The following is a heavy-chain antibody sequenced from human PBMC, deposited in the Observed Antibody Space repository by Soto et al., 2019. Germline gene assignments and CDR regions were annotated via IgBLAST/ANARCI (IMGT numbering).Heavy chain of an antibody. CDR3: ATTYYDYVWGSYRYFDY. V-gene: IGHV4-39*01. Sequence: LSLTCTVSGGSISSSSYYWGWIRQPPGKGLEWIGSIYYSGSTYYNPSLKSRVTISVDTSKNQFSLKLSSVTAANTAVYYCATTYYDYVWGSYRYFDYWGQGTLVTVSS. J-gene: IGHJ4*02. CDR1: GGSISSSSYY. CDR2: IYYSGST. D-gene: IGHD3-16*02.